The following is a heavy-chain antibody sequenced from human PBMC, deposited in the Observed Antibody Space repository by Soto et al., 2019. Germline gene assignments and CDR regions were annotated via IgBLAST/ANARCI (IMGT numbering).Heavy chain of an antibody. CDR2: ISGSGGST. J-gene: IGHJ5*02. D-gene: IGHD2-2*01. CDR3: AKQSADIVQVPASDWFDP. V-gene: IGHV3-23*01. Sequence: EVQLLESGGGLVQPGGSLRLSCAASGFTFISYAMTWVRQAPGKGLEWVSTISGSGGSTYYADSVKGRFTISRDNSKNTLYLQMNSLRAEDTAVYYCAKQSADIVQVPASDWFDPWGQGTLVTVSS. CDR1: GFTFISYA.